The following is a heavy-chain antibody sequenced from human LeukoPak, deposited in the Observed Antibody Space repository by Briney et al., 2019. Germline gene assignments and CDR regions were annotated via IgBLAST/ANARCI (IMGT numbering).Heavy chain of an antibody. V-gene: IGHV3-53*01. CDR1: GFTVSSNY. CDR3: ATGGIAVNFDY. J-gene: IGHJ4*02. Sequence: GGSLRLSCASSGFTVSSNYMSWVRQAPGKGLEWVSVIYSGGSTNYAGSVKGRFTISRDNSKNTLYLQTNSLRAEDTAVYYCATGGIAVNFDYWGQGTLVTVSS. CDR2: IYSGGST. D-gene: IGHD6-19*01.